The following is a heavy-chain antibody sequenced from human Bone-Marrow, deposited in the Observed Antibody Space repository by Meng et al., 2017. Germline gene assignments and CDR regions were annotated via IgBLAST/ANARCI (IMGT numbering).Heavy chain of an antibody. CDR1: GYNFPDYW. Sequence: QVQRVQSGAEAKKPGASVKVSCKPSGYNFPDYWLHWVRRAPGQGLEWMGRIDPKSGDTHYAQRFQGRVTMTGDTSISTAYMELSGLRSDDTAMYYCARDEDISAAGKLFGDYWGQGTLVTVSS. CDR3: ARDEDISAAGKLFGDY. D-gene: IGHD6-13*01. J-gene: IGHJ4*02. V-gene: IGHV1-2*06. CDR2: IDPKSGDT.